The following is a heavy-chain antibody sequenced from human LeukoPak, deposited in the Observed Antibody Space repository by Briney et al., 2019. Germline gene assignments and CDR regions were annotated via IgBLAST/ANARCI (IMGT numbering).Heavy chain of an antibody. J-gene: IGHJ4*02. CDR1: GFTFSSSW. CDR2: INEDGGEI. Sequence: GGSLRLSCAASGFTFSSSWMTWVRQAPGKGLEWVASINEDGGEIHYVDSVKGRFTISRDNAKNSLYLQMNSLRAEDTAVYYCARSTLFDYWGQGTLVTVSS. CDR3: ARSTLFDY. V-gene: IGHV3-7*01.